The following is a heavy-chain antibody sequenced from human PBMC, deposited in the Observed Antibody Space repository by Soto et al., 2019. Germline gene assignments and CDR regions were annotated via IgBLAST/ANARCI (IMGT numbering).Heavy chain of an antibody. CDR1: GGSISSYY. CDR2: IYYSGST. Sequence: TLSLTCTVSGGSISSYYWSWIRQPPGKGLEWIGYIYYSGSTNYNPSLKSRVTISVDTSKNQFSLKLSSVTAADTAVYYCARDRVITGPYYYYGMDVWGQGTTVTVSS. V-gene: IGHV4-59*01. CDR3: ARDRVITGPYYYYGMDV. D-gene: IGHD1-20*01. J-gene: IGHJ6*02.